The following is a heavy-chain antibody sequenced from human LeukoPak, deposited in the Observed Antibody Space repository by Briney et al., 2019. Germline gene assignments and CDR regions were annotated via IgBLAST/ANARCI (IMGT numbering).Heavy chain of an antibody. CDR3: ARGRYCSSTSCYFDY. CDR2: TNHSGST. V-gene: IGHV4-34*01. Sequence: SETLSLTCAVYGGSFSGYYWSWIRQPPGKGLEWIGETNHSGSTNYNPSLKSRVTISVDTSKNQFSLKLSSVTAADTAVYYCARGRYCSSTSCYFDYWGQGTLVTVSS. D-gene: IGHD2-2*01. CDR1: GGSFSGYY. J-gene: IGHJ4*02.